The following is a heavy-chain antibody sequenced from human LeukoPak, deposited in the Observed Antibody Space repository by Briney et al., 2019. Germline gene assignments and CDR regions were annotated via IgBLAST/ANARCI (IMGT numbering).Heavy chain of an antibody. CDR1: GFTFSSYG. CDR3: ARDGYNYGFDY. Sequence: GGSLRLSCAASGFTFSSYGMHWVRQAPGKGLEWVAVIWYDGSNKYYADSVKGRFTISRDNSKNTLYLQMNSLRADDTAVYYCARDGYNYGFDYWGQGTLVTVSS. D-gene: IGHD5-24*01. CDR2: IWYDGSNK. V-gene: IGHV3-33*01. J-gene: IGHJ4*02.